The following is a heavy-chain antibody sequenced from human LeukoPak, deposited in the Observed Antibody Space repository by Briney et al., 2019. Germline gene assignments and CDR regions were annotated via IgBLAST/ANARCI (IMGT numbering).Heavy chain of an antibody. D-gene: IGHD2-21*02. CDR1: GCTFSSYA. CDR2: ISGSGGST. Sequence: GGSLRLSCAASGCTFSSYAMSWVRQAPGKGREWVSAISGSGGSTYYADSVKGRFTISRDNSKNALYLQMNSLRAEDTAVYYCVKDGCGGDCYPHNWFDPWGQGTLVTVSS. CDR3: VKDGCGGDCYPHNWFDP. V-gene: IGHV3-23*01. J-gene: IGHJ5*02.